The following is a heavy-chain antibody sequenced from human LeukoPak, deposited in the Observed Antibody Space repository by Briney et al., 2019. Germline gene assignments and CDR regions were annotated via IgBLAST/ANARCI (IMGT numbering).Heavy chain of an antibody. CDR3: ARHLSGVTGYTYGRGIDY. D-gene: IGHD5-18*01. Sequence: TGGSLRLSCAASGSTFSSYWMSWVRQAPGKGLEWVANIKKDGSEKYYVDSVKGRFTISRDNAETSLYLQMISLRAEDTAVYYCARHLSGVTGYTYGRGIDYWGQGTLVTVSS. V-gene: IGHV3-7*01. CDR1: GSTFSSYW. CDR2: IKKDGSEK. J-gene: IGHJ4*02.